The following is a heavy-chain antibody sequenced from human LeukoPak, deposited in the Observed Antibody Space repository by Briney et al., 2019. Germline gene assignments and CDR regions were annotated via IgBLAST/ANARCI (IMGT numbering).Heavy chain of an antibody. V-gene: IGHV1-69*05. D-gene: IGHD5-12*01. CDR1: GGTFSSYA. Sequence: GASVKVSCKASGGTFSSYAISWVRQAPGQGLEWMGGIIPIFGTANYAQKFQGRVTITTDESTSTAYMELSSLRSEDTAVYYCATEIGYDLSNRRGVLYDYWGQGTLVTVSS. CDR3: ATEIGYDLSNRRGVLYDY. J-gene: IGHJ4*02. CDR2: IIPIFGTA.